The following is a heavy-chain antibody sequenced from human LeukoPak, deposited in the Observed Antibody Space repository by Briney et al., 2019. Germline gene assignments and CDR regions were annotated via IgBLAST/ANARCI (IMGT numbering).Heavy chain of an antibody. Sequence: ASVKVSCKASGGTFSSYAISWVRQAPGQELEWMGWISAYNGNTNYAQKLQGRVTMTTDTSTSTAYMELRSLRSDDTAVYYCARAISGYYNWFDPWGQGTLVTVSS. J-gene: IGHJ5*02. V-gene: IGHV1-18*01. CDR3: ARAISGYYNWFDP. CDR2: ISAYNGNT. D-gene: IGHD3-9*01. CDR1: GGTFSSYA.